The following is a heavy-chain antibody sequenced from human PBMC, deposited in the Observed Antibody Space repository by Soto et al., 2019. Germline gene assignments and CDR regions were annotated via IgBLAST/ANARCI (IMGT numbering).Heavy chain of an antibody. CDR3: ASPNPQRGSGFRFDY. V-gene: IGHV1-24*01. CDR1: GYTLTELS. J-gene: IGHJ4*02. D-gene: IGHD2-21*01. CDR2: FDPEDGET. Sequence: ASVKVSCKVSGYTLTELSMHWVRQAPGKGLEWMGGFDPEDGETIYAQKFQGRVTMTEDTSTDTAYMELSSLRSEDTAVYYCASPNPQRGSGFRFDYWGQGTLVTVAS.